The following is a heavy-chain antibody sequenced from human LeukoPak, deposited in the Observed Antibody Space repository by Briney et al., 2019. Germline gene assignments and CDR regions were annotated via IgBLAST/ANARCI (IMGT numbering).Heavy chain of an antibody. CDR3: ARGLAGLYYMDV. V-gene: IGHV4-59*12. J-gene: IGHJ6*03. Sequence: PSETLSLTCTVSGGSISSYYWSWIRQPPGKGLEWIGYIYYSGSTNYNPSLKSRVTISVDTSKNQFSLKLSSVTAADTAVYYCARGLAGLYYMDVWGKGTTVTVSS. CDR1: GGSISSYY. CDR2: IYYSGST. D-gene: IGHD1-14*01.